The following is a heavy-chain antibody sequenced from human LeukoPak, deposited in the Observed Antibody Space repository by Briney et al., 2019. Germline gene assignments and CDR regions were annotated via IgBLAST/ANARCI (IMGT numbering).Heavy chain of an antibody. CDR3: ARLANERSFYYYYYMDV. J-gene: IGHJ6*03. CDR2: INHSGST. Sequence: PSETLSLTCAVYGGSFSGYYWSWLRQPPGKGLEWIGEINHSGSTNYNPSLKSRVTISVDTSKNQFSLKLSSVTAADTAVYYCARLANERSFYYYYYMDVWGKGTMVTVSS. V-gene: IGHV4-34*01. CDR1: GGSFSGYY. D-gene: IGHD5-24*01.